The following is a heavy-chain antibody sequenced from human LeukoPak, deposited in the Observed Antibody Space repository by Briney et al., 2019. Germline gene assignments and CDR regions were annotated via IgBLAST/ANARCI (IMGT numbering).Heavy chain of an antibody. D-gene: IGHD6-13*01. CDR2: INCNSGGT. V-gene: IGHV1-2*02. CDR1: GYTFTGYY. J-gene: IGHJ4*02. CDR3: ARYTITAAGSPFDY. Sequence: ASVKVSCKASGYTFTGYYVHWVRQAPGQGLEWMGWINCNSGGTDYAHKFQGRVTMTSDTSISIGYMELSRLKSDDTAVYYCARYTITAAGSPFDYWGQGALVTVSS.